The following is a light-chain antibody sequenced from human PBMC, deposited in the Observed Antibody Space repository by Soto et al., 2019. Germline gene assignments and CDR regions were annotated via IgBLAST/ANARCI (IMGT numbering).Light chain of an antibody. V-gene: IGLV2-11*01. CDR1: NNDIGGFPY. Sequence: QSALTQPRSVSGSPGQSVTISCTGTNNDIGGFPYVSWYQQVPGKAPKLMISAVTQRPSGVPDRFSGSKSGNTASLTISGLRSEDEADYFCAAWDDSLSAWVFGGGTKLTVL. J-gene: IGLJ3*02. CDR2: AVT. CDR3: AAWDDSLSAWV.